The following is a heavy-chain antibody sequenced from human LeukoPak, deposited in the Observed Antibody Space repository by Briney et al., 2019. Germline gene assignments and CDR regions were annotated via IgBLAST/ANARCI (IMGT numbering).Heavy chain of an antibody. CDR2: IIPIFGTA. D-gene: IGHD3-3*01. V-gene: IGHV1-69*05. CDR1: GYTFTSYG. J-gene: IGHJ3*02. CDR3: ARQGGITVFGVAQPGGAFDI. Sequence: ASVKVSCKASGYTFTSYGISWVRQAPGQGLEWMGGIIPIFGTAKYAQKVQGRVAMSTDESKTTAYMELSSLRSEDSAVYYCARQGGITVFGVAQPGGAFDIWGQGTMVTVSS.